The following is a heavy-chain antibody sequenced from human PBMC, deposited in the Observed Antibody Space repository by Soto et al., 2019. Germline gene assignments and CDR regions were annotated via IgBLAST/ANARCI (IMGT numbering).Heavy chain of an antibody. D-gene: IGHD6-13*01. J-gene: IGHJ6*02. Sequence: GGSLRLSCAASGFTFSSYAMSWVRQAPGKGLEWVSAISGSGGSTYYADSVKGRFTISRDNSKSTLYLQMNSLRAEDTAVYYCAKVGFVYGSSWIGSNYYYGMDVWGQGTTVTVSS. V-gene: IGHV3-23*01. CDR1: GFTFSSYA. CDR3: AKVGFVYGSSWIGSNYYYGMDV. CDR2: ISGSGGST.